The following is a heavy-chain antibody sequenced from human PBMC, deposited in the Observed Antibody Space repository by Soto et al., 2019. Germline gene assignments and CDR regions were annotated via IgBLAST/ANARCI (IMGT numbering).Heavy chain of an antibody. CDR3: ARGRLISLYYFDY. J-gene: IGHJ4*02. D-gene: IGHD2-15*01. Sequence: GRSLRLSCAASGCTFSTNVMHWVRQVTGKGLEWVSTIGTAGDTYYPGSMKGRFTISRENAKNSLYLQMNSLRAEDTAVYYCARGRLISLYYFDYWGQGTLVTVSS. V-gene: IGHV3-13*01. CDR1: GCTFSTNV. CDR2: IGTAGDT.